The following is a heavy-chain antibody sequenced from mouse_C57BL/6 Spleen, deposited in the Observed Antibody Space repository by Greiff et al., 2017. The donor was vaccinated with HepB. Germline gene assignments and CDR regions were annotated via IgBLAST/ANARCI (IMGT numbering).Heavy chain of an antibody. CDR1: GYTFTSYW. J-gene: IGHJ1*03. CDR2: IDPNSGGT. CDR3: ANYYGSSYWYFDV. D-gene: IGHD1-1*01. Sequence: VKQSCKASGYTFTSYWMHWVKQRPGRGLEWIGRIDPNSGGTKYNEKFKSKATLTVDKPSSTAYMQLSSLTSEDSAVYYCANYYGSSYWYFDVWGTGTTVTVSS. V-gene: IGHV1-72*01.